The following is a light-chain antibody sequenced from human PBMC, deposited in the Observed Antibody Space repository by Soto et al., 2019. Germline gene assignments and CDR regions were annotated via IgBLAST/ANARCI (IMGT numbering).Light chain of an antibody. CDR3: QQCGSSSWT. J-gene: IGKJ1*01. CDR1: QSVSSNY. Sequence: EIVLTQSPATLSLSPGERATLSCRASQSVSSNYSAWYQQKPGQAPRLLIYDASNRATGIPDRFSGSGSGTDFTLTISRLEPEDFAVYYCQQCGSSSWTFGQGTKVEIK. V-gene: IGKV3-20*01. CDR2: DAS.